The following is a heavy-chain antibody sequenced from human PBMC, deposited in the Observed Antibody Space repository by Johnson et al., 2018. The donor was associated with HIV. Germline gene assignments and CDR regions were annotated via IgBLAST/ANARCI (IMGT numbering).Heavy chain of an antibody. CDR3: AKDRGAARAFDAFDI. Sequence: QVQLVESGGGVVQPGRSLRLSCAASGFTFSSYWMGWVRQAPGKGLEWVAVIRYDGSNKYFAASVKGRFTISRDNSKNTLYLQMNSLRAEDTAVYYCAKDRGAARAFDAFDIWGQGTMVTVSS. D-gene: IGHD6-6*01. CDR1: GFTFSSYW. J-gene: IGHJ3*02. CDR2: IRYDGSNK. V-gene: IGHV3-33*06.